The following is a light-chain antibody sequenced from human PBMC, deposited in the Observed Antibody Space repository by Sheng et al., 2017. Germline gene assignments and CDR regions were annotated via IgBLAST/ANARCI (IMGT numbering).Light chain of an antibody. CDR2: GSS. V-gene: IGKV1-39*01. CDR3: QQSYTTPYT. Sequence: DIQMTQSPSSLSASVGDRVTITCRASQSITTYLTWYHQKPGKAPKLLMYGSSTLQDGVPSRFTGSGSGADFTLTISSLQPEDFATYYCQQSYTTPYTFGQGPRWRSN. J-gene: IGKJ2*01. CDR1: QSITTY.